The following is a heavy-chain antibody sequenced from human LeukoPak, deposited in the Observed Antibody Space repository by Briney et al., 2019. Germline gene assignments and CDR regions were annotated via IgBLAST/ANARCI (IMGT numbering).Heavy chain of an antibody. J-gene: IGHJ6*03. CDR2: INPSGGST. CDR3: ARNAVTMVRGVHYYYYYYMDV. CDR1: GYTFTSYY. V-gene: IGHV1-46*01. Sequence: ASVKVSCKASGYTFTSYYMHWVRQAPGQGLEWMGIINPSGGSTSYAQKFQGRVTMTRDMSTSTVYMELSSLRSEDTAVYYCARNAVTMVRGVHYYYYYYMDVWGKGTTVTVSS. D-gene: IGHD3-10*01.